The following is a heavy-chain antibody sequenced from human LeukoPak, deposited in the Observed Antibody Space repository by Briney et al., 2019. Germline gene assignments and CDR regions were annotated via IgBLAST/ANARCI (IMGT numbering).Heavy chain of an antibody. J-gene: IGHJ4*02. CDR2: ISSSSSTI. CDR3: ARGSPIAVAGSDY. V-gene: IGHV3-48*04. D-gene: IGHD6-19*01. Sequence: GGSLRLSCAASGLTFSSYSMNWVRQAPGKGLEWVSYISSSSSTIYYADSVKGRFTISRDNAKNSLHLQMNSLRAEDTAVYYCARGSPIAVAGSDYWGQGTLVTVSS. CDR1: GLTFSSYS.